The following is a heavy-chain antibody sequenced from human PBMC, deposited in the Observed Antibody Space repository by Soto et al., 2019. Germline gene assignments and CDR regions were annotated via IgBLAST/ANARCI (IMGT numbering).Heavy chain of an antibody. CDR2: ISSSGSTI. CDR3: AGGRFRRDSSGSGHPNWFDP. Sequence: PGGSLRLSCAASGFTFSSYEMNWVRQAPGKGLEWVSYISSSGSTIYYADSVKGRFTISRDNAKNSLYLQMNSLRAEDTAVYYCAGGRFRRDSSGSGHPNWFDPWGQGTLVTVSS. V-gene: IGHV3-48*03. CDR1: GFTFSSYE. D-gene: IGHD3-22*01. J-gene: IGHJ5*02.